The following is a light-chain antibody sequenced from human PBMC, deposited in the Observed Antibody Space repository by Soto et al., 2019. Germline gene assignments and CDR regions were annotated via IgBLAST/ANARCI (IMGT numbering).Light chain of an antibody. CDR3: QQYNSYSRA. CDR2: KAS. J-gene: IGKJ1*01. CDR1: QSIGSW. Sequence: DIQMTQSPSTLSASVGDRVTITCRASQSIGSWLAWYQQKPGKAPKLLIYKASRLEGGVPSRFSGSGSGTEFTLTISSLQPDDFAIYYCQQYNSYSRAFGQGTKVEIK. V-gene: IGKV1-5*03.